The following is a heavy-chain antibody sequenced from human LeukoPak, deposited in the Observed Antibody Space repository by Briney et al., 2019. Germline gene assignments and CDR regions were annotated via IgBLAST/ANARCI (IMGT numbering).Heavy chain of an antibody. J-gene: IGHJ6*03. CDR3: ARGPIIDIVVIPAAADYYHMDV. V-gene: IGHV1-18*01. D-gene: IGHD2-2*01. CDR2: ISAYNGNT. Sequence: GASVKVSCKASGYTFTSYGISWVRQAPGQGLECMGWISAYNGNTRYAQKLQGRVTMTTDSSTSTAYMELRSLRSDDTAVYYCARGPIIDIVVIPAAADYYHMDVWGKGTTVTVS. CDR1: GYTFTSYG.